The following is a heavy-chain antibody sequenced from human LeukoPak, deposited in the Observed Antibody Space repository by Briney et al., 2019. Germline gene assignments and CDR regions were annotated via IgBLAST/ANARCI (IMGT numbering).Heavy chain of an antibody. CDR1: GYSFPSYW. D-gene: IGHD3-3*01. CDR2: IYPGDSDT. J-gene: IGHJ3*02. Sequence: GESLKISFKGSGYSFPSYWIGWVRLMPGKGLDWMGIIYPGDSDTRYSPSFQGQVTMSADKSVSTAYLQWSSLKASDTAMYYCARLITIFGVVKGPFDIWGQGTMVTVSS. CDR3: ARLITIFGVVKGPFDI. V-gene: IGHV5-51*01.